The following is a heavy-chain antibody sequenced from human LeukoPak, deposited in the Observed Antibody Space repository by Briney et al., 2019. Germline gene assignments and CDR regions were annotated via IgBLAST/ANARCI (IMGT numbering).Heavy chain of an antibody. D-gene: IGHD2-15*01. Sequence: PGGSLRLSCAASGFTFSSYAMTWVRQAPGKGLEWVSAITGNGGSTYYADSVKGRFTISRDNSKNTLYLQMNSLRAEDTAIYYCAKASGYRSGYYYAYWGQGTLVTVSS. CDR2: ITGNGGST. CDR3: AKASGYRSGYYYAY. CDR1: GFTFSSYA. J-gene: IGHJ4*02. V-gene: IGHV3-23*01.